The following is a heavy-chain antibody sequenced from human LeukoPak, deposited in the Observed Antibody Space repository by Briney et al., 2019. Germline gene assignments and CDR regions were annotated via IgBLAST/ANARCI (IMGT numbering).Heavy chain of an antibody. J-gene: IGHJ4*02. V-gene: IGHV1-24*01. CDR2: FDPDDGET. Sequence: ASVNVSCKVSGYTLTELPIHWVRQPPGKGREWMGHFDPDDGETVYAHRFQGRVTMTEDTSSDTASMELSSLRSEDTAVYYCATGTSGSYYVGIVRPIDYGGQGTLVTVSA. CDR1: GYTLTELP. CDR3: ATGTSGSYYVGIVRPIDY. D-gene: IGHD1-26*01.